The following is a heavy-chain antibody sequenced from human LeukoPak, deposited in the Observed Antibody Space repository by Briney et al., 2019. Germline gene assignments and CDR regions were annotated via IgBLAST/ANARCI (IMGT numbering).Heavy chain of an antibody. J-gene: IGHJ6*02. CDR2: FDPEDGET. CDR3: ATGSFRAAYYYYYYGMDV. CDR1: GYTLTELS. D-gene: IGHD2-15*01. Sequence: ASVKVSCKVSGYTLTELSMHWVRQAPGKGIEWMGGFDPEDGETIYAQKFQGRVTMTEDTSTDTAYMELSSLRSEDTAVYYCATGSFRAAYYYYYYGMDVWGQGTTVTVSS. V-gene: IGHV1-24*01.